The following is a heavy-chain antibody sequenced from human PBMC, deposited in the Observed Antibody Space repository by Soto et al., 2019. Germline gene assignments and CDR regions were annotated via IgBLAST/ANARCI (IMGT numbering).Heavy chain of an antibody. D-gene: IGHD2-2*02. Sequence: PSETLSLTCTVSGGSISYYYWSWLRQPPGKGLEWIGYIYYSGSSKYNPSLKSRVTISVDTSKNLVSLKLSSVTAADTAVYYCARDSSPYQMLYSFDPWGQGTLVTVS. J-gene: IGHJ5*02. CDR3: ARDSSPYQMLYSFDP. CDR1: GGSISYYY. V-gene: IGHV4-59*01. CDR2: IYYSGSS.